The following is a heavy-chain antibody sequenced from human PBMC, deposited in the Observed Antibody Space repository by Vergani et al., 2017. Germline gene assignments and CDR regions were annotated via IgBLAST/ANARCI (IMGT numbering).Heavy chain of an antibody. V-gene: IGHV4-34*01. J-gene: IGHJ4*02. Sequence: QVQLQQWGAGLLKPSETLSLTCAVYGGSFSGYYWSWIRQPPGKGLEWIGENNHSGSTNYNPSLKSRVTISVDTSKNQFSLKLSSVTAADTAVYYCARLLPLYGGNSPYFDYWGQGTLVSVSS. CDR3: ARLLPLYGGNSPYFDY. CDR1: GGSFSGYY. D-gene: IGHD4-23*01. CDR2: NNHSGST.